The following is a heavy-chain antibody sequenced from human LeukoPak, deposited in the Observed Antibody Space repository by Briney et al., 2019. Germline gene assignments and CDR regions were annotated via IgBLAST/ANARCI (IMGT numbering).Heavy chain of an antibody. V-gene: IGHV3-11*01. Sequence: GGSLRLSCAASGFTFSDYYMSWIRQAPGKGLEWVSYISSSGSIIYYADSVKGRFTISRDSAQNSLYLQMNSLRAEDTAVYYCARQRYYDILTGYPADFDYWGQGILVTVSS. CDR1: GFTFSDYY. CDR2: ISSSGSII. CDR3: ARQRYYDILTGYPADFDY. D-gene: IGHD3-9*01. J-gene: IGHJ4*02.